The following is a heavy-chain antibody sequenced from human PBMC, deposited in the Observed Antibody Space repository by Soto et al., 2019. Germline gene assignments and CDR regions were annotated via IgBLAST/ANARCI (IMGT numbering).Heavy chain of an antibody. CDR2: IYYSGST. J-gene: IGHJ5*02. CDR1: GGSLSSSNDY. D-gene: IGHD3-10*01. Sequence: PSETLSLTCTVSGGSLSSSNDYWGWIRQPPGKGLEWIGSIYYSGSTYDNPSLKSRVTISVDTSKNQFSLKVRSVTAADTAVYYCARHLKGRSSGFNWFDPWGQGTLVTVSS. CDR3: ARHLKGRSSGFNWFDP. V-gene: IGHV4-39*01.